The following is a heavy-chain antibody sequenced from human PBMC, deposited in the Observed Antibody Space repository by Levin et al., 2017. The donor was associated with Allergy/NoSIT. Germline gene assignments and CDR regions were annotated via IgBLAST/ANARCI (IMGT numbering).Heavy chain of an antibody. CDR3: AKDLGTRGSYSQGAFDI. CDR1: GFTFSSYA. Sequence: GGSLRLSCAASGFTFSSYAMSWVRQAPGKGLEWVSAISGSGGSTYYADSVKGRFTISRDNSKNTLYLQMNSLRAEDTAVYYCAKDLGTRGSYSQGAFDIWGQGTMVTVSS. V-gene: IGHV3-23*01. J-gene: IGHJ3*02. D-gene: IGHD1-26*01. CDR2: ISGSGGST.